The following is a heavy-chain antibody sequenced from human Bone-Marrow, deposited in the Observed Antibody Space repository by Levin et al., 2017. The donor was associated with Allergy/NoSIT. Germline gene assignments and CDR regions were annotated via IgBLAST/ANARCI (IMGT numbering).Heavy chain of an antibody. V-gene: IGHV3-23*01. Sequence: GESLKISCAASGFTFSSYAMCWVRQAPGKGLEWVSAISGSGGSTYYADSVKGRFTISRDNSKNTLYLQMNSLRAEDTAVYYCAKDRGSDIVVVPAVLNWFDPWGQGTLVTVSS. J-gene: IGHJ5*02. CDR2: ISGSGGST. CDR3: AKDRGSDIVVVPAVLNWFDP. CDR1: GFTFSSYA. D-gene: IGHD2-2*01.